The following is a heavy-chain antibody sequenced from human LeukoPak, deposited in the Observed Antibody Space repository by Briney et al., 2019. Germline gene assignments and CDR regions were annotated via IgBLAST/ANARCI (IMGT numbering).Heavy chain of an antibody. D-gene: IGHD3-10*01. CDR1: GYTFTSYG. CDR3: ARTTSTMVRGVLDY. Sequence: ASVEVSCKASGYTFTSYGISWVRQAPGQGLEWMGWISAYNGNTNYAQKLQGRVTMTTDTSTSTAYMELRSLRSDDTAVYYCARTTSTMVRGVLDYWGQGTLVTVSS. V-gene: IGHV1-18*01. J-gene: IGHJ4*02. CDR2: ISAYNGNT.